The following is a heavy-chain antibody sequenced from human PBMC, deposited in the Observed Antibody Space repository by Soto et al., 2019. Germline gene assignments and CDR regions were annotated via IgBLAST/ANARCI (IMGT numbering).Heavy chain of an antibody. V-gene: IGHV3-21*01. CDR3: ARRRGPERDCSVGSCYSRRDAFDI. Sequence: GGSLRLSCVASGFTFSDYSMNWVRPAPGKGLEWVSSISSSKNYIYYADSLEGRFSISRDNTQNSLYLQMNSLRVEDTAVYYCARRRGPERDCSVGSCYSRRDAFDIWGQGSMVTVSS. J-gene: IGHJ3*02. CDR1: GFTFSDYS. CDR2: ISSSKNYI. D-gene: IGHD2-15*01.